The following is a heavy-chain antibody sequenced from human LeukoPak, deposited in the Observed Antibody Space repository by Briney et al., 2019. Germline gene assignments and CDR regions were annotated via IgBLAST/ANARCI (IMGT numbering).Heavy chain of an antibody. J-gene: IGHJ3*02. CDR1: GFTFSSYW. Sequence: GGSLRLSCAASGFTFSSYWMSWVRQAPGKGLEWVANIKQDGSEKYYVDSVKGRFTISRDNAKNSLYLQMNSLRAEDTAVYYCARDLQREQWLVHDAFDIWGQGTIVTVSS. CDR2: IKQDGSEK. D-gene: IGHD6-19*01. CDR3: ARDLQREQWLVHDAFDI. V-gene: IGHV3-7*01.